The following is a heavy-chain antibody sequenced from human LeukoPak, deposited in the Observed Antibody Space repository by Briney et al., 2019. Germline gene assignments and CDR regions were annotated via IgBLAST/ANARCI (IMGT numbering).Heavy chain of an antibody. Sequence: GGSLRLSCAASGFTFSSYAMSWVRQAPGKGLEWVSAISGSGGSTYYADSVKGRFTISRDNSKNTLYLQMNSLRAEDTAVYYWASDSSGHGDAFDIWGQGTMVTVSS. CDR3: ASDSSGHGDAFDI. D-gene: IGHD3-22*01. V-gene: IGHV3-23*01. J-gene: IGHJ3*02. CDR1: GFTFSSYA. CDR2: ISGSGGST.